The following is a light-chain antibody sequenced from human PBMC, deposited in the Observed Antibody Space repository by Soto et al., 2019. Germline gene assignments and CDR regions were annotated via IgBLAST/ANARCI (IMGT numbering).Light chain of an antibody. Sequence: QLVLTQSPSAYASLGASVKLTCTLSSGHSNYAIAWHQQQSEKGPRYLMKLNSDGSHSKGDGIPDRFSGSSSGAERYLTISSLQSEDEADYCCQTWGSGIVVFGGGTKLTVL. V-gene: IGLV4-69*01. J-gene: IGLJ2*01. CDR1: SGHSNYA. CDR3: QTWGSGIVV. CDR2: LNSDGSH.